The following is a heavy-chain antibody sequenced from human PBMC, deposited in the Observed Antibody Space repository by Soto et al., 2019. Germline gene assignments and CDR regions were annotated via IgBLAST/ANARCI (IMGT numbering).Heavy chain of an antibody. CDR1: GYSFTSYW. V-gene: IGHV5-51*01. J-gene: IGHJ6*02. Sequence: PGESLKISCKGSGYSFTSYWIGWVRQMPGKGLEWMGIIYPGDSDTRYSPSFQGQVTISADKSISTAYLQWSSLKASDTAMYYCARHPRIRLWLPRYGMDVWGQGTTVTVSS. CDR3: ARHPRIRLWLPRYGMDV. CDR2: IYPGDSDT. D-gene: IGHD5-18*01.